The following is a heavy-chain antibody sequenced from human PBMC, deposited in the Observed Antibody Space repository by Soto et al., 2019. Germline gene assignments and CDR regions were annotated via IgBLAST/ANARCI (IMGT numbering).Heavy chain of an antibody. V-gene: IGHV4-34*01. Sequence: QVQLQQWGAGLLKPSETLSLTCAVYGGSFSGYYWSWIRQPPGKGLEWIGEINHSGSTNYNPSLKSPVTISVDTSKNQFSLKLSSVTAADTAVYYCARGFNSSGGVPAGIDYWGQGTLVTVSS. CDR3: ARGFNSSGGVPAGIDY. CDR1: GGSFSGYY. J-gene: IGHJ4*02. D-gene: IGHD6-19*01. CDR2: INHSGST.